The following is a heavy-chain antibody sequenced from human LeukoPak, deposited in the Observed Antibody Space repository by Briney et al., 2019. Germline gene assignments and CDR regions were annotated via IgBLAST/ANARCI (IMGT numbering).Heavy chain of an antibody. D-gene: IGHD6-13*01. V-gene: IGHV3-53*01. CDR1: GFAVSGHY. J-gene: IGHJ4*02. CDR3: TKDQTTRLSSSWYLYFDH. Sequence: GGSLRLSCAASGFAVSGHYVTWVRQAPGKGLEWVSVIYSGLSADYADSVKGRFTISRDNSKNTLYLQMNSLRAEDTALYYCTKDQTTRLSSSWYLYFDHWGQGTLVTVSS. CDR2: IYSGLSA.